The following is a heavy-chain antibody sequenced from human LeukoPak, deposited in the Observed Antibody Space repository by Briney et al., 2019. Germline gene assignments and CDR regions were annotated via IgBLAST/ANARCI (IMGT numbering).Heavy chain of an antibody. CDR1: GYTFTSYD. J-gene: IGHJ6*03. CDR2: MNPNSGNT. D-gene: IGHD2-15*01. CDR3: AAEVSSASYYYYMDV. Sequence: ASVKVSCKASGYTFTSYDINWVRQATGQGLEWMGWMNPNSGNTGYAQKFQGRVTITRDMSTSTAYMELSSLRSEDTAVYYCAAEVSSASYYYYMDVWGKGTTVTVSS. V-gene: IGHV1-8*01.